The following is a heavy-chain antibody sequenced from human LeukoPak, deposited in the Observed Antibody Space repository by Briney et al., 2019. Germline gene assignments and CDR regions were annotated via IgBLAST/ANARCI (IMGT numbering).Heavy chain of an antibody. CDR2: INQGGSRL. CDR1: GFTFGIYW. CDR3: ARLKDDVTKLDY. Sequence: PGGSLRLSCAGSGFTFGIYWMSWVRQAPGKGLEWVASINQGGSRLHYLDSVTGRFIISRDDAQNSLFLQRTRLRVDDTAVYYCARLKDDVTKLDYWGQGTLVSVSS. V-gene: IGHV3-7*01. D-gene: IGHD2-8*01. J-gene: IGHJ4*02.